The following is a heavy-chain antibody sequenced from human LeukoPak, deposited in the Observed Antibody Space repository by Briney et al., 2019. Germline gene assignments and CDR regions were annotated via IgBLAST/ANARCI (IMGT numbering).Heavy chain of an antibody. J-gene: IGHJ4*02. CDR3: ARIAVAGTENDY. CDR1: GYTFTGYY. D-gene: IGHD6-19*01. Sequence: ASVKVSCKASGYTFTGYYMHWVRQAPGQGLEWMGWINPNGGGTNYAQKFQGRVTMTRDTSISTAYMELSRLRSDDTAVYYCARIAVAGTENDYWGQGTLVTVSS. V-gene: IGHV1-2*02. CDR2: INPNGGGT.